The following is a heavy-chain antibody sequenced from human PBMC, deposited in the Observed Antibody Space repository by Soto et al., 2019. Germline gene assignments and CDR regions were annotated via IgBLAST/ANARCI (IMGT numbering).Heavy chain of an antibody. CDR1: GGSISSSSYY. J-gene: IGHJ4*02. CDR2: VFYSGAT. CDR3: AREYGGSSRTDS. V-gene: IGHV4-39*02. D-gene: IGHD6-6*01. Sequence: SETLSLTCTASGGSISSSSYYWGWVRQPPGKGLEWIGSVFYSGATFYSPSLKGRVTISVDTSKNQFSLMVSSVTAADTAVYYCAREYGGSSRTDSWGQGTLVTV.